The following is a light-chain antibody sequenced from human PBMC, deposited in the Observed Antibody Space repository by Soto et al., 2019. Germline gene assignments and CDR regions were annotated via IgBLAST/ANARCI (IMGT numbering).Light chain of an antibody. J-gene: IGKJ1*01. CDR3: QQYGSSLTWT. CDR1: QSVSSSY. V-gene: IGKV3-20*01. CDR2: GAS. Sequence: EIVLTQSPGTLSLSPGERATLSCRASQSVSSSYLAWYQQKPGQAPRLLLYGASSRATGIPDRFSGSGSGTDFTLAISRLEPEEFAVYYCQQYGSSLTWTFGQGTKVEIK.